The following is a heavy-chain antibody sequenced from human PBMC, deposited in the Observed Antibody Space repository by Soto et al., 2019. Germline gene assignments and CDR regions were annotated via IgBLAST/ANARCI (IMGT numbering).Heavy chain of an antibody. CDR2: ISGSGGST. J-gene: IGHJ4*02. Sequence: EVQLLESGGGLVQPGGSLRLSCAASGFTFSSYAMSWVRQAPGKGLEWVSAISGSGGSTYYADSVKGRFTISRDNSKNTLYLQMNSLRAEDTAVYYCARRYCSGGSCYLVYWGQGTLVTVSS. D-gene: IGHD2-15*01. CDR1: GFTFSSYA. V-gene: IGHV3-23*01. CDR3: ARRYCSGGSCYLVY.